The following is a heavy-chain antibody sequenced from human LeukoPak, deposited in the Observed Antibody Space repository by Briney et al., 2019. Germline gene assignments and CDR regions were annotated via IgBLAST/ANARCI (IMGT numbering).Heavy chain of an antibody. CDR2: ISAYNGNT. D-gene: IGHD2-8*01. CDR1: GYTFTSYG. Sequence: ASVKVSCKASGYTFTSYGISWVRQAPGQGLEWMGLISAYNGNTNYAQKIQGRVTMTTDTSTSTAYMELSSLRSDDTAVYYCARDTIVLMVYAISLDYWGQGTLVTVSS. CDR3: ARDTIVLMVYAISLDY. J-gene: IGHJ4*02. V-gene: IGHV1-18*01.